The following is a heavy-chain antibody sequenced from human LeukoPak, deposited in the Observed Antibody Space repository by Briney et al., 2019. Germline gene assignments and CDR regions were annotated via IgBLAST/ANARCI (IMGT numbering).Heavy chain of an antibody. J-gene: IGHJ2*01. D-gene: IGHD6-19*01. Sequence: SETLSLTCAVYGGSFSGYYWSWIRQPPGKGLEWIGEINHSGSTNYNPSLKSRVIISVDTSKNQFSLKLSSVTAADTAVYYCARENSSGWLWSGHWYFDLWGRGTLVTVSS. CDR1: GGSFSGYY. CDR2: INHSGST. CDR3: ARENSSGWLWSGHWYFDL. V-gene: IGHV4-34*01.